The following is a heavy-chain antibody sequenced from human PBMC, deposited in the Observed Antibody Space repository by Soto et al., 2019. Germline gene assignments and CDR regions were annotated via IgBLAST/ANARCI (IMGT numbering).Heavy chain of an antibody. CDR3: ARASNYDILTGYYNHHAFDI. CDR2: IYYSGST. J-gene: IGHJ3*02. V-gene: IGHV4-59*01. Sequence: SETLSLTCVVSGGSLSSYYWSWIRQPPGKGQEWIGYIYYSGSTNYNPSLKSRVTISVDTSKNQFSLKLSSVTAADTAVYYCARASNYDILTGYYNHHAFDIWGQGTMVTVS. D-gene: IGHD3-9*01. CDR1: GGSLSSYY.